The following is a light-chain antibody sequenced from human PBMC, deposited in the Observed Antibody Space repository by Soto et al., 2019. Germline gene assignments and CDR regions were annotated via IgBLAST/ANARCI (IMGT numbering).Light chain of an antibody. J-gene: IGKJ5*01. V-gene: IGKV3-11*01. Sequence: EIVLTQSPASLSLSPGERVTLSCRASQSVDSHLVWYQQKPGQAPRLLIFGASNRATGIPGRFSGSGSGTDFTLAINRLEPDDFAVYYCRQRSDWPITFGQGTRLENK. CDR3: RQRSDWPIT. CDR1: QSVDSH. CDR2: GAS.